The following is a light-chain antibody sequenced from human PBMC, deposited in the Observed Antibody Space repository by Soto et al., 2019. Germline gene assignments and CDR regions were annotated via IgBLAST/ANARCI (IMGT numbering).Light chain of an antibody. CDR2: DNN. J-gene: IGLJ1*01. Sequence: QSVLTQPPSVSAAPVHKVTISCSGSSSNIGNNYVSWYQQLPGTAPKLLIYDNNKRPSGIPDRFSGSKSGTSATLGITGLQTGDEADYYCGTWDSSLSAYVFGTGTKVTVL. V-gene: IGLV1-51*01. CDR3: GTWDSSLSAYV. CDR1: SSNIGNNY.